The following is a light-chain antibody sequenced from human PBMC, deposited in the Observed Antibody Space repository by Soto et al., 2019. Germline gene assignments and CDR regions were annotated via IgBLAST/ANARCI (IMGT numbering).Light chain of an antibody. V-gene: IGLV2-14*03. Sequence: QSVLTQPASVSGSPGQSITISCTGTSRDVGAYDYVSWYLQYPDKAPQLLIYYVDHRPSGVSSRFSGSKSGNTASLTISGLQAEDEGDYYCAAWDDSLNGVIFGGGTQLTVL. J-gene: IGLJ2*01. CDR1: SRDVGAYDY. CDR2: YVD. CDR3: AAWDDSLNGVI.